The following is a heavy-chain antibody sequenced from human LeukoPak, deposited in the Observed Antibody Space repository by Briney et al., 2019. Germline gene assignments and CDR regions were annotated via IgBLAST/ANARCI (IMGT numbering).Heavy chain of an antibody. CDR2: IGTAGDT. CDR3: ARGYGSSQADDYYFDY. CDR1: GFTFSSYD. V-gene: IGHV3-13*01. J-gene: IGHJ4*02. D-gene: IGHD6-13*01. Sequence: PGGSLRLSCAASGFTFSSYDMHWVRQATGKGLEWVSAIGTAGDTYYPGSVKGRFTISRENAKNSLYLQMNSLRAGDTAVYYCARGYGSSQADDYYFDYWGQGTLVTVSS.